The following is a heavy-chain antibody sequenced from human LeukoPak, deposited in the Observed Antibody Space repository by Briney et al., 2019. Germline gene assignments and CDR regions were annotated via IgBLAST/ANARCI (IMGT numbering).Heavy chain of an antibody. CDR3: ASGMKELRITMVRGVIKPYYYFDY. V-gene: IGHV4-34*01. D-gene: IGHD3-10*01. J-gene: IGHJ4*02. CDR1: GGSFSGYY. Sequence: PSETLSLTCAVYGGSFSGYYWSWIRQPPGKGLERIGEINHSGSTNYNPSLKSRVTTSVDTSKNQFSLKLSSVTAADTAVYYCASGMKELRITMVRGVIKPYYYFDYWGQGTLVTVSS. CDR2: INHSGST.